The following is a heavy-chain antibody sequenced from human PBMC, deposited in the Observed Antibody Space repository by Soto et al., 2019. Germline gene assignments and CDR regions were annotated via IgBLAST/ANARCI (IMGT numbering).Heavy chain of an antibody. CDR3: ARVTVTADY. CDR2: IITILGIA. V-gene: IGHV1-69*02. Sequence: QVQLVQSGAEVKKPGSSVKVSCKASGGTFSSYTISWVRQAPGQGREWMGRIITILGIANYAKKFQGRVTITADKSTSTAYMKLSSLRSEDTAVYYCARVTVTADYWGQGTLVTVSS. D-gene: IGHD4-17*01. CDR1: GGTFSSYT. J-gene: IGHJ4*02.